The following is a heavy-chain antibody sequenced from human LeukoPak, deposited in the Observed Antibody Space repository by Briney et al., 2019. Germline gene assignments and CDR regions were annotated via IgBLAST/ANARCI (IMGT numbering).Heavy chain of an antibody. J-gene: IGHJ5*02. D-gene: IGHD2-15*01. CDR2: IDPSDSYT. Sequence: GKSPRISCKGSGYSFTSYWISWVRQMPGKGLEWMGRIDPSDSYTNYSPSFQGHVTISADKSISTAYLQWSSLKASDTAMYYCAREGNGYCSGGSCGNWFDPWGQGTLVTVSS. CDR1: GYSFTSYW. CDR3: AREGNGYCSGGSCGNWFDP. V-gene: IGHV5-10-1*01.